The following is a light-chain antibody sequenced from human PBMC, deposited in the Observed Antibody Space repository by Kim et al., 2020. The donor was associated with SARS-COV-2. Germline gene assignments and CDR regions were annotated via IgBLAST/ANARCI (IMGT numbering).Light chain of an antibody. CDR2: DAA. CDR1: QFISSW. Sequence: DIQMTQSPSTLSASVGDRVILTCRASQFISSWMAWFQHKPGEAPKLLIYDAATLQSGVPSRFSGSGVGTDFTLTISSLQPKDFATYFCQHYHDRSYTFGQGTKLEI. V-gene: IGKV1-5*01. CDR3: QHYHDRSYT. J-gene: IGKJ2*01.